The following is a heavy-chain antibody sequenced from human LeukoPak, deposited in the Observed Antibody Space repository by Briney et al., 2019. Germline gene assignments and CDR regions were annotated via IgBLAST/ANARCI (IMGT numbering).Heavy chain of an antibody. CDR1: GGSISSSHYY. CDR2: IYTSGST. Sequence: SETLSLTCTVSGGSISSSHYYWSWIRQPAGKGLEWIGRIYTSGSTNYNPSLKSRVTISVDTSKNQFSLKLSSVTAADTAVYYCARAPPITMVRGVISHYFDYWGQGTLVTVSS. V-gene: IGHV4-61*02. J-gene: IGHJ4*02. D-gene: IGHD3-10*01. CDR3: ARAPPITMVRGVISHYFDY.